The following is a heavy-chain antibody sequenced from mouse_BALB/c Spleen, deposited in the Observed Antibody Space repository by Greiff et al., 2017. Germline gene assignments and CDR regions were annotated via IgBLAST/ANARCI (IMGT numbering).Heavy chain of an antibody. D-gene: IGHD2-3*01. J-gene: IGHJ4*01. Sequence: EVQLVESGGGLVQPGGSRKLSCAASGFTFSDYGMAWVRQAPGKGPEWVAFISNLAYSIYYADTVTGRFTISRENAKNTLYLEMSSLRSEDTAMYYCARSMTLGAMDYWGQGTSVTVSS. V-gene: IGHV5-15*02. CDR3: ARSMTLGAMDY. CDR1: GFTFSDYG. CDR2: ISNLAYSI.